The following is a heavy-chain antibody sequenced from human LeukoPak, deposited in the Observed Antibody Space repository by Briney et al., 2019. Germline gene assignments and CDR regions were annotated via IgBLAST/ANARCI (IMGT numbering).Heavy chain of an antibody. V-gene: IGHV4-34*01. CDR1: GFTFSSYA. D-gene: IGHD3-22*01. CDR2: INHSGST. J-gene: IGHJ4*02. CDR3: ARVGYYDSSGSFDLHDY. Sequence: GSLRLSCAASGFTFSSYAMSWIRQPPGKGLEWIGEINHSGSTNYNPSLKSRVTISVDTSKNQFSLKLSSVTAADTAVYYCARVGYYDSSGSFDLHDYWGQGTLVTVSS.